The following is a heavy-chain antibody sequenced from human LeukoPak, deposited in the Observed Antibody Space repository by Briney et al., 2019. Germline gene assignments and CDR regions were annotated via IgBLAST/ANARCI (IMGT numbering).Heavy chain of an antibody. J-gene: IGHJ5*02. CDR1: GYTFTSYG. CDR3: ARDNSVGDNAWWFDP. D-gene: IGHD1-26*01. CDR2: INPTGGST. Sequence: ASVKVPCKASGYTFTSYGISWVRQAPGQGLEWMGLINPTGGSTGYAQKFQGRVTMTRDMSTSTDYMELSSLRSEDTAIHYCARDNSVGDNAWWFDPWGQGTLVTVSS. V-gene: IGHV1-46*01.